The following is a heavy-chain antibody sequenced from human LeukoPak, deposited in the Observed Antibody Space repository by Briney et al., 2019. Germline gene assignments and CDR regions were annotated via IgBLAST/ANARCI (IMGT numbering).Heavy chain of an antibody. J-gene: IGHJ3*02. V-gene: IGHV1-24*01. CDR2: FDPEDGET. CDR1: GYTLTELP. D-gene: IGHD1-1*01. Sequence: ASVKVSSKVFGYTLTELPIHWVRQAPGKGLEWVGGFDPEDGETTYAQKFQGRVTMTEDTSTDTAYMEVSGLRSEDTAVYYCATRTTETTDALDIWGQGTMVSVSS. CDR3: ATRTTETTDALDI.